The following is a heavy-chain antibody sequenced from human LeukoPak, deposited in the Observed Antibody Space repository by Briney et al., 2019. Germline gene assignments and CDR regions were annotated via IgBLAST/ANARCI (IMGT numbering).Heavy chain of an antibody. CDR3: ARAGREWLVRGYFDY. Sequence: SETLSLTCAVYGGSFGGYYWSWIRQPPGKGLEWIGEINHSGSTNYNPSLKSRVTISVDTSKNQFSLKLSSVTAADTAVYYCARAGREWLVRGYFDYWGQGTLVTVSS. D-gene: IGHD6-19*01. J-gene: IGHJ4*02. CDR1: GGSFGGYY. CDR2: INHSGST. V-gene: IGHV4-34*01.